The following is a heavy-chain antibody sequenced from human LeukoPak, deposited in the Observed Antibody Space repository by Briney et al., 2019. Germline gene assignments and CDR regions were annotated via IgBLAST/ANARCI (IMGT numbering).Heavy chain of an antibody. Sequence: ASVKVSCKASGYTFTGYYMHWVRQAPGQGLEWMGRINPNSGGTNYAQKFQGRVTMTRDTSISTAYMELSRLRSDDTAVYYCARPVVPAAIYFDYWGQGTLVTVSS. J-gene: IGHJ4*02. CDR1: GYTFTGYY. CDR2: INPNSGGT. V-gene: IGHV1-2*06. CDR3: ARPVVPAAIYFDY. D-gene: IGHD2-2*02.